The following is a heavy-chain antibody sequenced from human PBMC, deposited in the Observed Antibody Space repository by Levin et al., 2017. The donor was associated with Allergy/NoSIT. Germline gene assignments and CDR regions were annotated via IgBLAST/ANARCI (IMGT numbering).Heavy chain of an antibody. CDR3: ARDPGGILTGSLFDY. CDR2: ISSSSSTI. CDR1: GFTFSSYS. J-gene: IGHJ4*02. Sequence: GESLKISCAASGFTFSSYSMNWVRQAPGKGLEWVSYISSSSSTIYYADSVKGRFTISRDNAKNSLYLQMNSLRAEDTAVYYCARDPGGILTGSLFDYWGQGTLVTVSS. D-gene: IGHD3-9*01. V-gene: IGHV3-48*01.